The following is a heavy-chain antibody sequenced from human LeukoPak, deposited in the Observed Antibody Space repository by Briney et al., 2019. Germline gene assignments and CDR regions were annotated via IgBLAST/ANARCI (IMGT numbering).Heavy chain of an antibody. CDR1: GYSISRGYY. CDR2: VYHSGTT. V-gene: IGHV4-38-2*02. J-gene: IGHJ3*02. D-gene: IGHD5-24*01. Sequence: SETLSLTCIVSGYSISRGYYWGWIRQPPGKGLEWIGGVYHSGTTYYNPSLKSRVTISVDTSKNQFSLKLTSVTAADTAVYYCAREGRDGYNNAFDIWGQGTMVTVSS. CDR3: AREGRDGYNNAFDI.